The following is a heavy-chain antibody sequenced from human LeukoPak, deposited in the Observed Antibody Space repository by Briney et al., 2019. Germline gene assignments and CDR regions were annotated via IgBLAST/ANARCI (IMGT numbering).Heavy chain of an antibody. J-gene: IGHJ3*02. V-gene: IGHV3-21*01. CDR1: GFTFSSYS. CDR3: ARDWYDNSDAFDI. Sequence: PGGSLRLPCAASGFTFSSYSMNWVRQAPGKGLEWVSSISSSSSYIYYADSLKGRFTISRDNAKNSLYLQMNSLRAEDTAVYYCARDWYDNSDAFDIWGQGTMVTVSS. D-gene: IGHD3-9*01. CDR2: ISSSSSYI.